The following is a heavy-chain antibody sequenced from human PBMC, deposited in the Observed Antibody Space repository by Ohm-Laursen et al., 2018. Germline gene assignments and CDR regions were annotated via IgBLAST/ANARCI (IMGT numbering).Heavy chain of an antibody. Sequence: PSETLSLTCAVYGGSFSGYYWSWIRQPPGKGLEWIGEINHTGSTNYNPSLKSRVTMSVDTSKNQFSLKLSSVTAADTAVYYCASAHSSGYSVWYYWGQGTLVTVSS. CDR3: ASAHSSGYSVWYY. V-gene: IGHV4-34*01. CDR2: INHTGST. CDR1: GGSFSGYY. J-gene: IGHJ4*02. D-gene: IGHD3-22*01.